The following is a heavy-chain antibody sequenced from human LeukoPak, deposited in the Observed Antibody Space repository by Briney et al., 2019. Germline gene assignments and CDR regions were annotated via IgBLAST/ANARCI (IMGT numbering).Heavy chain of an antibody. Sequence: GSLRLSCAASGFTFSDYYMSWIRQAPGKGLEWVSYISSSSNYTNYADSVKGRFTISRDNAKNSLYLQMNSLRAEDTAVYYCARGGYSGYDFDYWGQGTLVTVSS. J-gene: IGHJ4*02. CDR3: ARGGYSGYDFDY. CDR2: ISSSSNYT. CDR1: GFTFSDYY. D-gene: IGHD5-12*01. V-gene: IGHV3-11*06.